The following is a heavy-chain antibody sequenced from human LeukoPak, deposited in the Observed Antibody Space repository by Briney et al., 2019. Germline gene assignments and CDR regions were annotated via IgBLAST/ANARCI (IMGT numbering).Heavy chain of an antibody. V-gene: IGHV3-7*01. CDR3: AREALRYYDSSGYYNY. D-gene: IGHD3-22*01. CDR2: IKQDGSEK. CDR1: GFTFSSYW. Sequence: PGGSLRLSCAASGFTFSSYWMSWVRQAPGKGLEWVANIKQDGSEKYYVDSVKGRFTISRDNAKNSLYLQMNSLRAEDTAVYYCAREALRYYDSSGYYNYWGQGTLVTVSS. J-gene: IGHJ4*02.